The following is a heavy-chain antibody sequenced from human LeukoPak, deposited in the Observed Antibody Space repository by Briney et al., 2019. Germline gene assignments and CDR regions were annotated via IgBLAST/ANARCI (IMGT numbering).Heavy chain of an antibody. Sequence: ASVKVSCKVSGYTLTELSMHWVRQAPGKGLEWMGGFDPEDGETIYAQKFQGRVTMTEDTSTDTAYMEPSSLRSEDTAVYYCATYDILTGYTLAYWGQGTLVTVSS. V-gene: IGHV1-24*01. J-gene: IGHJ4*02. CDR3: ATYDILTGYTLAY. CDR2: FDPEDGET. D-gene: IGHD3-9*01. CDR1: GYTLTELS.